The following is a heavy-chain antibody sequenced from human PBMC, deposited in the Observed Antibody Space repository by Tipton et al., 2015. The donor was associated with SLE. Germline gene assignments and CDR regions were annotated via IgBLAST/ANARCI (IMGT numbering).Heavy chain of an antibody. CDR1: GGSISSSSYY. V-gene: IGHV4-39*07. CDR3: ARGGGIAAAGPVSWFDP. Sequence: TLSLTCTVSGGSISSSSYYWGWIRQPPGKGLEWIGGIYYSGSTYYNPSLKSRVTISVDTSKNQFSLKLSSVTAEDTAVYYWARGGGIAAAGPVSWFDPWGQGTLVTVSS. CDR2: IYYSGST. D-gene: IGHD6-13*01. J-gene: IGHJ5*02.